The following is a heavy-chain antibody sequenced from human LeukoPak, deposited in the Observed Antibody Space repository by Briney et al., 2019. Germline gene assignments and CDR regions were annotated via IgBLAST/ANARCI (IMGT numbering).Heavy chain of an antibody. Sequence: PSETLSLTCSVSGGSISTYNYYWGWIRQPPGKGLEWSGSVYYTGSTYHNPPLKSRVTMSVDTSRNQFSLRLSSVTAADTAMYYCAREDSGISDDAFDIWGQGTMVTISS. CDR3: AREDSGISDDAFDI. D-gene: IGHD1-26*01. V-gene: IGHV4-39*07. J-gene: IGHJ3*02. CDR2: VYYTGST. CDR1: GGSISTYNYY.